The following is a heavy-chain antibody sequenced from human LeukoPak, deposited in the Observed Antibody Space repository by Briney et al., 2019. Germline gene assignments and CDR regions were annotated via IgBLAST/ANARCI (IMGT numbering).Heavy chain of an antibody. J-gene: IGHJ3*02. CDR1: GGTFSSYA. V-gene: IGHV1-69*05. Sequence: SVKVSCKASGGTFSSYAISWVRQAPGQGLEWMGGIIPIFGTANYAQKFQGRVTITTDESTSTAYMVLSSLRSEDKAVDYCERPTGSSGYSPWSVGFLGENAFDILGQGTMVTVSS. D-gene: IGHD3-22*01. CDR3: ERPTGSSGYSPWSVGFLGENAFDI. CDR2: IIPIFGTA.